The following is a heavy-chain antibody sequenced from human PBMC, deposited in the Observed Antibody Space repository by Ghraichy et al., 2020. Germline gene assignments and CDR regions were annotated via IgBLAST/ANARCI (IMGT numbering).Heavy chain of an antibody. D-gene: IGHD6-6*01. Sequence: GGSLRLSCAASGFTFSGSAMHWVRQASGKGLEWVGRIRSKANSYATIYAASVKGRFTISRDDSKNTAYLQMNSLKTEDTAVYYCTRPVGSSSSDGYWGQGTLVTVSS. V-gene: IGHV3-73*01. CDR3: TRPVGSSSSDGY. CDR2: IRSKANSYAT. J-gene: IGHJ4*02. CDR1: GFTFSGSA.